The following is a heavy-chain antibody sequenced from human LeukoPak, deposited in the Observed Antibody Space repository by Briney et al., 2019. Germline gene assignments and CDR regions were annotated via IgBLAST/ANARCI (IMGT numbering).Heavy chain of an antibody. J-gene: IGHJ3*02. V-gene: IGHV1-69*05. Sequence: ASVKVSCKASGGTFSSYAISWVRQAPGQGLEWMGRIIPIFGTANYAQKFQGRVTITTDESTSTAYMALSSLRSEDTAVYYCARDAIAAVYDAFDIWGQGTMVTVSS. D-gene: IGHD6-13*01. CDR3: ARDAIAAVYDAFDI. CDR1: GGTFSSYA. CDR2: IIPIFGTA.